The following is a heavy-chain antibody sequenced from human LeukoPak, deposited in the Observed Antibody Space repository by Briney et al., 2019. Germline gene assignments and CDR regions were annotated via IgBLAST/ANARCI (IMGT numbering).Heavy chain of an antibody. CDR3: ASGERGSGSYYNLPPHFDY. CDR1: GGSFSDNY. Sequence: PSETLSLTCAVSGGSFSDNYWSWIRQSPGKGLEWIAYINYSGNSHYNPSLKSRVTISVDTSKNQFSLKLSSVTAADTAVYYCASGERGSGSYYNLPPHFDYWGQGTLVTVSS. CDR2: INYSGNS. J-gene: IGHJ4*02. D-gene: IGHD3-10*01. V-gene: IGHV4-59*01.